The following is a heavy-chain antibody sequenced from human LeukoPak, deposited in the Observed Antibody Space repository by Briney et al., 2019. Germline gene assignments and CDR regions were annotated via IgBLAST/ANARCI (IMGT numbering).Heavy chain of an antibody. CDR3: ARGYSYGSHFDY. CDR2: ISSSGSII. J-gene: IGHJ4*02. D-gene: IGHD5-18*01. Sequence: GGSLRLSCAASGLTFSSDEMNWVRQAPGKGLEWVSYISSSGSIIYYADSVKGRFTISRDNAKNSLYLQMNSLRAEDTAGYYCARGYSYGSHFDYWGQGTLVTVSS. CDR1: GLTFSSDE. V-gene: IGHV3-48*03.